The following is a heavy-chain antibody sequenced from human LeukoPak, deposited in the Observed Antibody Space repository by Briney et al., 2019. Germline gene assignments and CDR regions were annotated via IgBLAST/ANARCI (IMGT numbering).Heavy chain of an antibody. V-gene: IGHV3-23*01. Sequence: PGGSLRLSCAASGFTFSSYAMSWVRQAPGKGLEWVSAISGSGGSTYYADSVKGRFTISRDNSKNTLYLQMNSLRAEDTAVYYCAKAISPIVVVTAILDYWGQGTLVTVSS. CDR1: GFTFSSYA. D-gene: IGHD2-21*02. J-gene: IGHJ4*02. CDR2: ISGSGGST. CDR3: AKAISPIVVVTAILDY.